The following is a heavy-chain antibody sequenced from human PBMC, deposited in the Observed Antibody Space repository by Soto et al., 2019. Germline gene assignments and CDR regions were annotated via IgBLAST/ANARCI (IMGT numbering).Heavy chain of an antibody. CDR1: GFAFHTHA. CDR3: AKDRTPPLSLSPSSQAIKNLLVGQCFDS. D-gene: IGHD2-8*02. Sequence: EVQLLESGGGLVQPGGSLRLSCAASGFAFHTHALSWVRQAPGKGLEWVSGISASGVTTYYADSVKGRFTISRDNSTNTDTLPMNSLRAADTAFYYCAKDRTPPLSLSPSSQAIKNLLVGQCFDSWGQGTLVTVSS. V-gene: IGHV3-23*01. J-gene: IGHJ4*02. CDR2: ISASGVTT.